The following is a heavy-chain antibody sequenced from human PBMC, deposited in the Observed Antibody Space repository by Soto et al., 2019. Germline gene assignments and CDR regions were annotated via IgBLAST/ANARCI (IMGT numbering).Heavy chain of an antibody. Sequence: PGESLKISCKGSGYSFNSYWIGWVRPMPGKGLEWMGIIYPGDSDTRYSPSFQGQVTMTTDTSTTTAYMELRSLRSDDTAVYYCARDPYHVLMVNAPNLYGMDVWGQGTTVTVSS. D-gene: IGHD2-8*01. V-gene: IGHV5-51*01. CDR2: IYPGDSDT. J-gene: IGHJ6*02. CDR3: ARDPYHVLMVNAPNLYGMDV. CDR1: GYSFNSYW.